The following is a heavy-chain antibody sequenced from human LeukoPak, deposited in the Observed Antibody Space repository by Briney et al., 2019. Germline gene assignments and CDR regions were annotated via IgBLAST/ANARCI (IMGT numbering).Heavy chain of an antibody. CDR1: GFTFSSYG. J-gene: IGHJ4*02. Sequence: GGSLRHSCAASGFTFSSYGMHWVRQAPGKGLEWVAFIRYDGNNKDYADSVKGRFTISRDNSKNTLFLQMNSLRAEDTAVYYCAKALIQLWVSFIDYWGQGILVTVSS. CDR2: IRYDGNNK. CDR3: AKALIQLWVSFIDY. V-gene: IGHV3-30*02. D-gene: IGHD5-18*01.